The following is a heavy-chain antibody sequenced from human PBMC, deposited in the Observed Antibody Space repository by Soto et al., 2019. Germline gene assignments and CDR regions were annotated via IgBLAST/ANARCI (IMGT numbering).Heavy chain of an antibody. CDR2: ISSSSSYI. V-gene: IGHV3-21*01. CDR3: ARIGGHSDYVWGDYCYTGGDC. Sequence: EVQLVESGGGLVKPGGSLRLSCAASGFTFSTYSMNWVRQAPGKGLEWVSSISSSSSYIYYADSVKGRFTISRDNAXXALYLQTNSPRAEDTAVYYCARIGGHSDYVWGDYCYTGGDCWGQGTRVTVSS. CDR1: GFTFSTYS. J-gene: IGHJ4*02. D-gene: IGHD3-16*02.